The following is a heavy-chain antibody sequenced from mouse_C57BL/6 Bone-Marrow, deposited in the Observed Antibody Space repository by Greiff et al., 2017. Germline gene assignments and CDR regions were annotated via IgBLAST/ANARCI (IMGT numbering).Heavy chain of an antibody. CDR3: ARVVLRSMDY. V-gene: IGHV1-81*01. Sequence: QVQLQQSGAELARPGASVKLSCKASGYTFTSYGISWVKQRPGQGLEWIGEIYPRSGNTYYNEKFKGKATLTADKSSSTAYMELRSLTSEDSAVYFCARVVLRSMDYWGQGTSVTVSS. CDR2: IYPRSGNT. CDR1: GYTFTSYG. D-gene: IGHD1-1*01. J-gene: IGHJ4*01.